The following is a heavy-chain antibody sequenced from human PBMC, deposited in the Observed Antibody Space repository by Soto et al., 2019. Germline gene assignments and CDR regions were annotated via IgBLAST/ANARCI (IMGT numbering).Heavy chain of an antibody. D-gene: IGHD3-16*01. Sequence: QVQLQESGPGLVKPSETLSLTCTVSGGSISSYYWSWIRQPPGKGLEWIGYIDYSGSTNYNPSLKSRVTISVDTSKNQFSLKLSSVTAADTAVDYCAGWARSGMDVWGQGTTVTVSS. J-gene: IGHJ6*02. CDR3: AGWARSGMDV. CDR2: IDYSGST. V-gene: IGHV4-59*01. CDR1: GGSISSYY.